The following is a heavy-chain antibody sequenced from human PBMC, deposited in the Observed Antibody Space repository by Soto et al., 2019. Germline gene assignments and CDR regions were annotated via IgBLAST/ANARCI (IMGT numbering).Heavy chain of an antibody. CDR3: AKDPGEQYYVSITFDY. CDR1: GFTFSSYA. J-gene: IGHJ4*02. D-gene: IGHD3-10*02. Sequence: GGSLRLSCAASGFTFSSYAMSWVRQAPGKGLEWVSAISGSGGSTYYADSVKGRFTISRDNSKNTLYLQMNSLRAEDTAVYYCAKDPGEQYYVSITFDYWGQGPLVSVSS. CDR2: ISGSGGST. V-gene: IGHV3-23*01.